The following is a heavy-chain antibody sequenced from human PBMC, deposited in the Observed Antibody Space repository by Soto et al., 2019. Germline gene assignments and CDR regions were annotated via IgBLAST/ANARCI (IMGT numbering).Heavy chain of an antibody. CDR1: GGSISSSSYY. Sequence: PSETLSLTCTVSGGSISSSSYYWGCIRHPPGKGLEWIGSIYYSGSTYYNPSLKSRVTISVDTSKNQFSLKLSSVTAADTAVYYCATPIGDYYGMDVWGQGTTVTVSS. V-gene: IGHV4-39*01. CDR3: ATPIGDYYGMDV. J-gene: IGHJ6*02. CDR2: IYYSGST. D-gene: IGHD3-3*01.